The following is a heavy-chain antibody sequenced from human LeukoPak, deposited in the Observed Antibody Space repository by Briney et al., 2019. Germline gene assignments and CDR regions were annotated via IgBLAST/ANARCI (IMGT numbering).Heavy chain of an antibody. CDR2: IGSTAI. CDR3: ARDGPPAGAGDFDY. D-gene: IGHD3-10*01. J-gene: IGHJ4*02. CDR1: GFTVSTHS. Sequence: GGSLRLSYAASGFTVSTHSIAWVRQAPGQGLEWVSYIGSTAIYADSVRGRFTISRDNAENSLYLQMNSLRVEDTGVYYCARDGPPAGAGDFDYWGQGTPVTVSS. V-gene: IGHV3-48*01.